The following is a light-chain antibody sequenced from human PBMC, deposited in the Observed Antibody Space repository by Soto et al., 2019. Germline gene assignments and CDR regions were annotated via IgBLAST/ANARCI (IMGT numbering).Light chain of an antibody. J-gene: IGKJ1*01. CDR1: QGIRNE. CDR2: AAT. CDR3: LQDYNFSQT. Sequence: AIQRTQSPSSLSASVGDRVTITCRAGQGIRNELGWYQQKPGKATKLLIDAATNVQSGVPSRFSGSGSGTDFNLTISSLQHEDVATYYCLQDYNFSQTFGPGTKVDIK. V-gene: IGKV1-6*01.